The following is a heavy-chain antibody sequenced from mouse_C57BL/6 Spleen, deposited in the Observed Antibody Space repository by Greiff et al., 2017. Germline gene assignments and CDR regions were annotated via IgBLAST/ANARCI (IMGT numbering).Heavy chain of an antibody. CDR1: GYTFTDYY. J-gene: IGHJ4*01. V-gene: IGHV1-26*01. Sequence: EVKLQQSGPELVKPGASVKISCKASGYTFTDYYMNWVKQSHGKSLEWIGDINPNNGGTSYNQKFKGKATLTVDKSSSTAYMELRSLTSEDSAVYYCAREGDYGHYAMDYWGQGTSVTVSS. CDR2: INPNNGGT. D-gene: IGHD1-1*02. CDR3: AREGDYGHYAMDY.